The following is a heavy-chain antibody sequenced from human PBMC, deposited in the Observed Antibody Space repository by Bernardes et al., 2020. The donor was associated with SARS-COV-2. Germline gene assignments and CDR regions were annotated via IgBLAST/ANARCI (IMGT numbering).Heavy chain of an antibody. J-gene: IGHJ2*01. D-gene: IGHD3-22*01. CDR2: IYYGGIT. Sequence: SEPLSLTCTVSGDSVSSSSYFWGWLRQPPGKGLEWIGSIYYGGITYYNPSLKSRATISVDTSKNQFSLQLTSVTAADTAMYYCASTPVTMILVVITYYYFDLWGRGTLVTVSS. V-gene: IGHV4-39*01. CDR1: GDSVSSSSYF. CDR3: ASTPVTMILVVITYYYFDL.